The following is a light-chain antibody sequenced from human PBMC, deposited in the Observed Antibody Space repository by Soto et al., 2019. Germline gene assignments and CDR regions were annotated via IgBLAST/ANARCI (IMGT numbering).Light chain of an antibody. CDR1: ETISTD. CDR2: DAS. Sequence: ISMTQSPATLSVSPGGRVTLSCGASETISTDLAWYHHRPGQAPRLLIYDASTRATGIPARFSGSGSGTEFTLTISSLQSEDFAVYYCQQYNDRPPLTFGGGTKVDIK. J-gene: IGKJ4*01. CDR3: QQYNDRPPLT. V-gene: IGKV3-15*01.